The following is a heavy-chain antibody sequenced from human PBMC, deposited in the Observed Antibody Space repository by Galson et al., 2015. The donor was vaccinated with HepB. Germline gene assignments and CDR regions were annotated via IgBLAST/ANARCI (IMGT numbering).Heavy chain of an antibody. D-gene: IGHD1-26*01. J-gene: IGHJ4*02. Sequence: SLRLSCAASGFTFDDHTMHWVRQAPGKSPQWVSLIGWDAANTYYADSVRGRFTISRDNSKNSLFLQMSSLRAEDTAFYYCAKGAGPTKKGAFDYWGQGTLVTVSS. CDR2: IGWDAANT. CDR3: AKGAGPTKKGAFDY. V-gene: IGHV3-43*01. CDR1: GFTFDDHT.